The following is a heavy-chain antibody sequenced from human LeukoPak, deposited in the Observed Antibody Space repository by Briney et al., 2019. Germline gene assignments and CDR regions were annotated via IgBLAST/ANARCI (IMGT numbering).Heavy chain of an antibody. V-gene: IGHV4-4*07. CDR3: AREPYSSGWYYFDY. CDR2: IYTSGST. D-gene: IGHD6-19*01. Sequence: SETLSLTCTVSGGSISSYYWSWIRQPAGKGLEWIGRIYTSGSTNYNPSLKSRVTMSVDTSKNQFSLKLSSMTAADTAVYYCAREPYSSGWYYFDYWGQGTLVTVSS. CDR1: GGSISSYY. J-gene: IGHJ4*02.